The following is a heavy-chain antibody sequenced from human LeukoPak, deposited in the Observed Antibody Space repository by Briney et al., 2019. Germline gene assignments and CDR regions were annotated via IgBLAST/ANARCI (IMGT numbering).Heavy chain of an antibody. J-gene: IGHJ4*02. CDR3: ARGPHWDPHFDY. V-gene: IGHV1-2*02. CDR1: GFTFTAYY. Sequence: ASVKVSCKASGFTFTAYYMHWVRQAPGQGLECMGWINPNSGGTNYAQKFQGRVTMTRDTSISTAYMELGRLRSDDTAVYYCARGPHWDPHFDYWGQGTLVTVSS. D-gene: IGHD7-27*01. CDR2: INPNSGGT.